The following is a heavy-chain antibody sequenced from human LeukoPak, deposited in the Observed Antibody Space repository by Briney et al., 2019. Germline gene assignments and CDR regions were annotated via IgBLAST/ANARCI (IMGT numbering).Heavy chain of an antibody. CDR2: ISYDGSNK. Sequence: GGSLRLSCAASGFTFSSYAMHWVRQAPGKGLEWVAVISYDGSNKYYADSVKGRFTISRDNSKNTLYLQMNSLRAEDTAVYYCARAPDGDGDYYFVYWGQGTLVTVSS. J-gene: IGHJ4*02. D-gene: IGHD2-21*01. CDR3: ARAPDGDGDYYFVY. CDR1: GFTFSSYA. V-gene: IGHV3-30-3*01.